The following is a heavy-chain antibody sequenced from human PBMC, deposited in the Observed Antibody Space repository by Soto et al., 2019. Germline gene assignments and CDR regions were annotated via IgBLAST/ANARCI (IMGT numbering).Heavy chain of an antibody. D-gene: IGHD6-19*01. CDR1: GTSISDYS. CDR3: ARNIAVTGGRWFDP. Sequence: ETLSLTCNVSGTSISDYSWSWIRQSAGKGLEWMGRVFLNGNRNYNLLFKSRLTMAVDTSKRQLSLKRTSVTATDTAVYYCARNIAVTGGRWFDPWGQGILVTVSS. CDR2: VFLNGNR. V-gene: IGHV4-4*07. J-gene: IGHJ5*02.